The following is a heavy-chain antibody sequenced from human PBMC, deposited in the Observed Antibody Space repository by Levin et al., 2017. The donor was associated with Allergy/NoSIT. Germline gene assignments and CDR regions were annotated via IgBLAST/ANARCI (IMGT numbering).Heavy chain of an antibody. Sequence: ESLKISCAASGFAFSSYAMSWVRQAPGKGLQWVSSISGSGGTTHYADSVKGRFTISRDNSKNTVYLQMNSLRAEDTAVYYCAKTPPDPWGQGTLVTVSS. V-gene: IGHV3-23*01. CDR1: GFAFSSYA. J-gene: IGHJ5*02. CDR2: ISGSGGTT. CDR3: AKTPPDP.